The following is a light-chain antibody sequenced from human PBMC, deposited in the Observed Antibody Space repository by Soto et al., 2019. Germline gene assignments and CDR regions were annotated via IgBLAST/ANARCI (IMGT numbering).Light chain of an antibody. CDR1: SSDIGGYNY. CDR3: SSYTSSSTVV. J-gene: IGLJ2*01. CDR2: DVS. V-gene: IGLV2-14*03. Sequence: QSVLTQPASVSGSPGQSITISCTGTSSDIGGYNYVSWYQQHPGKGHKLMIYDVSSRPSGVSHRFSGSKSGDTASLTIFGLQAEDEADYYCSSYTSSSTVVFGGGTKVTVL.